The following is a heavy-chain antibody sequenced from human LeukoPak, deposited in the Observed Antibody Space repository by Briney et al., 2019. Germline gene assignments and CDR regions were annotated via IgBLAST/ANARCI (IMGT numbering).Heavy chain of an antibody. CDR3: ARDARPSYDTSGYYFPGDY. V-gene: IGHV1-46*01. D-gene: IGHD3-22*01. CDR2: INPSGGTT. J-gene: IGHJ4*02. CDR1: GYTFTSFY. Sequence: ASVKVSCKAPGYTFTSFYIHWVRQAPGQGLEWMAIINPSGGTTRYAQKFQGRVTMTRDTSTSTVYMELSSLRSEDTAVYYCARDARPSYDTSGYYFPGDYWGQGTLVAVSS.